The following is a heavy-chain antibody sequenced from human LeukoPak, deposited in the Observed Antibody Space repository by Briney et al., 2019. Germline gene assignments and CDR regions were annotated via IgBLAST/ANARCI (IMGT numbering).Heavy chain of an antibody. CDR1: GFTFSTYF. J-gene: IGHJ4*02. V-gene: IGHV3-30-3*01. D-gene: IGHD5-12*01. Sequence: PGRSLRLSCAASGFTFSTYFMHWVRQAPGKGLEWVADIASDGSHTFYVESVKGRFTISRDNSKNTLYLQMNSLRPEDTAVYYCARVGYGGYGVGEFDYWGQGTLVTVSS. CDR3: ARVGYGGYGVGEFDY. CDR2: IASDGSHT.